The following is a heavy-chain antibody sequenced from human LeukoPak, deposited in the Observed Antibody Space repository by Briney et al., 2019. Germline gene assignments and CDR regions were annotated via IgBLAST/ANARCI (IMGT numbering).Heavy chain of an antibody. D-gene: IGHD1-26*01. CDR2: ITGSGDAT. CDR3: ARSARHYYYYYMDV. J-gene: IGHJ6*03. Sequence: GGSLRLSCAASGFPFSSYVMSWVRQAPGKGLEWASTITGSGDATYYADSVKGRFTISRDNSKNTLYLQMNSLRAEDTAVYYCARSARHYYYYYMDVWGKGTTVTVSS. CDR1: GFPFSSYV. V-gene: IGHV3-23*01.